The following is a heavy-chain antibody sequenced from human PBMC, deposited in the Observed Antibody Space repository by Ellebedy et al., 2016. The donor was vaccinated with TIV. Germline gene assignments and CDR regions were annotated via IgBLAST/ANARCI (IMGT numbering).Heavy chain of an antibody. CDR1: GFTFSSYS. J-gene: IGHJ4*02. D-gene: IGHD6-6*01. V-gene: IGHV3-21*01. CDR2: ISSSSSYI. Sequence: GESLKISXAASGFTFSSYSMNWVRQAPGKGLEWVSPISSSSSYIYYADSVKGRFTISRDNAKNTLYLQMNSLRAEDTAVYYCATGRLVLDYWGQGTLVTVSS. CDR3: ATGRLVLDY.